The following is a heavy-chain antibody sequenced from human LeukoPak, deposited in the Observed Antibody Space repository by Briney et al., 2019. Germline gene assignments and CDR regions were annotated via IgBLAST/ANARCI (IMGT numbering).Heavy chain of an antibody. V-gene: IGHV1-2*02. CDR3: ARERVVPAARGLDY. D-gene: IGHD2-2*01. CDR2: INPNSGGT. J-gene: IGHJ4*02. CDR1: GYTFTGYY. Sequence: ASVKVSCKASGYTFTGYYMHWVRQAPGQGLEWMRWINPNSGGTNYAQKFQGRVTMTRDTSISTAYMELSRLRSDDTAVYYCARERVVPAARGLDYWGQGTLVTVSS.